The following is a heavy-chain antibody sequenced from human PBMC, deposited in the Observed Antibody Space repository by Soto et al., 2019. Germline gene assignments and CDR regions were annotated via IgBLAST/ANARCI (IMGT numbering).Heavy chain of an antibody. CDR1: GLTLRDSA. V-gene: IGHV3-23*01. Sequence: GGSLELACAASGLTLRDSAMNGFRQDPGKGLEWVSVISGSGGKTYYADSVKGRFTISRDSFKNTLYLQMNSLRVEDTAVYYCAKPYSSDWYLFDSWGQGTLVTVSS. CDR2: ISGSGGKT. D-gene: IGHD6-19*01. CDR3: AKPYSSDWYLFDS. J-gene: IGHJ4*02.